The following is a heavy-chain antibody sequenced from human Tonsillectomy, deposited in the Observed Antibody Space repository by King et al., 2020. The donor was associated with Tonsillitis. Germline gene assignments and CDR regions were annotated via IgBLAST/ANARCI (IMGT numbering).Heavy chain of an antibody. Sequence: VQLVESGGGVVQPGRSLRLSCAASGFTFSSFGMHWVRQAPGKGLEWVAVISNDGSDKYYADSVKGRFTISRDNSKNTLYLQMNSLRTEDTGVYYCAKPYVDTPISFLIDYWGQGTLVTVSS. V-gene: IGHV3-30*18. CDR3: AKPYVDTPISFLIDY. J-gene: IGHJ4*02. D-gene: IGHD5-18*01. CDR2: ISNDGSDK. CDR1: GFTFSSFG.